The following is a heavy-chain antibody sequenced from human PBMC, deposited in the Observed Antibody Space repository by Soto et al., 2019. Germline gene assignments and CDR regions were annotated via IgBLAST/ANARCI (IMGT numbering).Heavy chain of an antibody. D-gene: IGHD1-1*01. CDR3: ARVERGTATTVVDAFDI. Sequence: QVQLQQWGAGLLKPSETLSLTCAVYGGFVSSGSYYWSWIRQPPGKGLEWIGEMSHSGGTHFNPSLKSRVTISVDTSKNQFSLMMSSVTAADTALYYCARVERGTATTVVDAFDIWGPGTMVTVPS. J-gene: IGHJ3*02. CDR2: MSHSGGT. CDR1: GGFVSSGSYY. V-gene: IGHV4-34*01.